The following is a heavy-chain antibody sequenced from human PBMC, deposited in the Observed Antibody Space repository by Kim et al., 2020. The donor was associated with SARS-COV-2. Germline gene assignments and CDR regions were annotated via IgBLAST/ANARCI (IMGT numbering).Heavy chain of an antibody. CDR3: ANPRVG. V-gene: IGHV3-23*01. CDR2: VSGSGVST. J-gene: IGHJ4*02. CDR1: GFTFSSYV. Sequence: GGSLRLSCAASGFTFSSYVMSWVRQAPGKGLEWVSAVSGSGVSTNYADSVKGRFTISRDNSKNTLYLQMNSLRAEDTAVYYCANPRVGWGQGTLMTVPS.